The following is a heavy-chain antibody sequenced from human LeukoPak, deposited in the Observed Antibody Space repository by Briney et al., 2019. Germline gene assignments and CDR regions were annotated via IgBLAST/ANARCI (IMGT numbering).Heavy chain of an antibody. J-gene: IGHJ6*02. Sequence: PGRSLRLSCAASGFTFNFYAMAWVRQAPGKGLDWVSAISGTGGSTYYSDSVKGRCTISRDNSKNTLFLQMSGLSAEDTAVYYCVRQNYHYYTMDVWGQGTTVTVSS. CDR1: GFTFNFYA. CDR3: VRQNYHYYTMDV. V-gene: IGHV3-23*01. CDR2: ISGTGGST.